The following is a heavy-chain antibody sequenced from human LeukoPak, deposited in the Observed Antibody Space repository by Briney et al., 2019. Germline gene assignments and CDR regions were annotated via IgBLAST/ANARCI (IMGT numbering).Heavy chain of an antibody. V-gene: IGHV3-7*01. CDR3: TRGSNWYIY. CDR2: IKQDGSEK. Sequence: PGGSLRLSCAASGFTLSSNWMSWVRQAPGKGPEWVANIKQDGSEKYYVDSVKGRFTISRDNTKNSLHLQMNSLRAEDMAVYYCTRGSNWYIYWGQGTLVTVSS. CDR1: GFTLSSNW. D-gene: IGHD6-13*01. J-gene: IGHJ4*02.